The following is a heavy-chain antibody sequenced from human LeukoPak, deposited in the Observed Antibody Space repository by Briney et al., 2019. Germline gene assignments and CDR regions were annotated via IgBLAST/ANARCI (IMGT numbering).Heavy chain of an antibody. J-gene: IGHJ4*02. D-gene: IGHD2-15*01. Sequence: SETLSLTCTVSGGSISSGDYYWSCIRQPPGKGLEWIGYIYYSGSTYYNPSLKSRVTISVDTSKNQFSLKLSSVTAADTAVYYCARVEDCSGGSCYAVGFDYWGQGTLVTVSS. CDR2: IYYSGST. CDR1: GGSISSGDYY. V-gene: IGHV4-30-4*01. CDR3: ARVEDCSGGSCYAVGFDY.